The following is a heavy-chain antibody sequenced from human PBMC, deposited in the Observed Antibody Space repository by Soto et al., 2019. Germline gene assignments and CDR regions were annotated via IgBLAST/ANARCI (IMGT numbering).Heavy chain of an antibody. J-gene: IGHJ4*01. V-gene: IGHV1-46*03. D-gene: IGHD2-2*01. Sequence: ASVKVSCKASGYTFISYYIHWVRQAPAQGLEWMGVINPSGGVTRYAQKFQGRVTMTTDTSTSTVYMELSSLRSEDTAVYYCARGCSSTSCLYYFDYWG. CDR2: INPSGGVT. CDR3: ARGCSSTSCLYYFDY. CDR1: GYTFISYY.